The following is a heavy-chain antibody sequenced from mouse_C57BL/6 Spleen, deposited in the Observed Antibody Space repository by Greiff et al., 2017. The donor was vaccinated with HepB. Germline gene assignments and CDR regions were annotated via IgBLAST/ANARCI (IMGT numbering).Heavy chain of an antibody. J-gene: IGHJ4*01. CDR3: AREITTVEKRYAMDY. CDR2: LTPSSGYT. CDR1: GYTFTSYW. V-gene: IGHV1-7*01. D-gene: IGHD1-1*01. Sequence: VQLQQSGAELAKPGASVKLSCKASGYTFTSYWMHWVKQRPGQGLEWIGYLTPSSGYTKYNQKFKDKATLTAVKSSSPAYMQLSSLTYEDSAVYYCAREITTVEKRYAMDYWGQGTSVTVSS.